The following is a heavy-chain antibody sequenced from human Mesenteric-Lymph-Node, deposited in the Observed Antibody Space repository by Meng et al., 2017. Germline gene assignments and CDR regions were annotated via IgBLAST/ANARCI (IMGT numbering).Heavy chain of an antibody. J-gene: IGHJ3*01. CDR2: ISRSSTYI. D-gene: IGHD6-19*01. CDR1: GFYFNNAW. V-gene: IGHV3-21*01. CDR3: ARIAVSGNDGFDV. Sequence: GESLKISCAASGFYFNNAWMSWVRQAPGKGLEWVSSISRSSTYIYYADSVKGRFTISRDNAKNSLYLQLNSLRAEDTAVYYCARIAVSGNDGFDVWGQGTMVTVSS.